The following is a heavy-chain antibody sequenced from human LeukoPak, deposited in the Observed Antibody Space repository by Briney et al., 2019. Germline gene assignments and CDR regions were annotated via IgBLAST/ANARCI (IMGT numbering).Heavy chain of an antibody. CDR2: ISYDGSNK. V-gene: IGHV3-30*04. CDR1: GFTFSSYA. Sequence: GRSLRLSCAASGFTFSSYAMHWVRQAPGKGLEWVAVISYDGSNKYYADSVKGRFTISRDNSKNTLYLQMNSLRAEDTAVYYCARDGTNGGALDPWGQGTLVTVSS. CDR3: ARDGTNGGALDP. D-gene: IGHD1-1*01. J-gene: IGHJ5*02.